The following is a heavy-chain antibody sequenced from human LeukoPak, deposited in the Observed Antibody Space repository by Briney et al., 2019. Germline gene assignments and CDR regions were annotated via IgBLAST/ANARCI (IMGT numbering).Heavy chain of an antibody. J-gene: IGHJ5*02. D-gene: IGHD6-13*01. V-gene: IGHV1-46*01. Sequence: ASVKVSCKASGYTFTGYYMHWVRQAPGQGLEWMGLINPSGGSTLYAEKFQGRIIMTRDMSTATDYMELSSLRSEDTAVYYCARDTGSSWQNWFDPWGQGTLVTVSS. CDR1: GYTFTGYY. CDR3: ARDTGSSWQNWFDP. CDR2: INPSGGST.